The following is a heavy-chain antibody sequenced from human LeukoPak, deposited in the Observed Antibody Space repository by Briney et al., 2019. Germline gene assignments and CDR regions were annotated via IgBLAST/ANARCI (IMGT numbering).Heavy chain of an antibody. CDR3: AKDNYYDSSGYSLLPGSFDY. CDR1: GCTFDDYA. CDR2: ISGDGGST. Sequence: GGSLRLSCAASGCTFDDYAMHWVRQAPGKGLEWVSLISGDGGSTYYADSVKGRFTISRDNSKNSLYLQMNSLRTEDTALYYCAKDNYYDSSGYSLLPGSFDYWGQGTLVTVSS. V-gene: IGHV3-43*02. J-gene: IGHJ4*02. D-gene: IGHD3-22*01.